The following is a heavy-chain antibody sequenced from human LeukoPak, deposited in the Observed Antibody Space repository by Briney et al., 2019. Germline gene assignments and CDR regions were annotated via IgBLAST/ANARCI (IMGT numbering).Heavy chain of an antibody. V-gene: IGHV3-23*01. Sequence: GGSLRLSCAASGFTASSNYMSWVRQAPGKGLEWVSAISGSGGSTYYADSVKGRFTISRDNSKNTLYLQMNSLRAEDTAVYYCAKDLSRRDGYRQTFDYWGQGTLVTVSS. J-gene: IGHJ4*02. D-gene: IGHD5-24*01. CDR2: ISGSGGST. CDR3: AKDLSRRDGYRQTFDY. CDR1: GFTASSNY.